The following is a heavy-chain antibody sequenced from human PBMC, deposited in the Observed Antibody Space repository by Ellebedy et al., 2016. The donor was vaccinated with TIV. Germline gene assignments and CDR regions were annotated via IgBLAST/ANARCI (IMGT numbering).Heavy chain of an antibody. CDR2: MWYDGSKQ. V-gene: IGHV3-33*01. D-gene: IGHD3-10*01. J-gene: IGHJ6*02. CDR1: GFTFSSYD. Sequence: GVSLKISXAASGFTFSSYDMHWVRQAPGKGLEWVVLMWYDGSKQYYADSVKGRFTISRDDSKNTLNLQMNSLRAEDTAVYYCARGTWFGESGIAMDVWGQGTRVTVSS. CDR3: ARGTWFGESGIAMDV.